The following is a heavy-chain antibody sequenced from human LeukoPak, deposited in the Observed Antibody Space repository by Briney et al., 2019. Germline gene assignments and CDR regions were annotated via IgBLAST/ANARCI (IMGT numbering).Heavy chain of an antibody. V-gene: IGHV3-30-3*01. CDR2: ISYDGSNK. CDR3: ARGGSGSYYFDY. Sequence: GGSLRLSCAASGFTFSSYAMPWVRQAPGKGLEWVAVISYDGSNKYYADSVKGRFTISRDNSKNTLYLQMNSLRAEDTAVYYCARGGSGSYYFDYWGQGTLVTVSS. D-gene: IGHD3-10*01. CDR1: GFTFSSYA. J-gene: IGHJ4*02.